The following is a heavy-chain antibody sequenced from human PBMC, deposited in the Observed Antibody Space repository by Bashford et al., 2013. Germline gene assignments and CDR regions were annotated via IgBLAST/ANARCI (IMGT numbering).Heavy chain of an antibody. CDR2: INTYNGNT. J-gene: IGHJ3*01. CDR1: GYTFTSYG. Sequence: ASVKVSCKASGYTFTSYGVSWVRQAPGQGLEWMGWINTYNGNTDYAQMLQGRVTMTTDTSTSTAYMELSSLRSDDTAVYFCARDGPVVGVWNAFDVWGQGTVVTVSS. CDR3: ARDGPVVGVWNAFDV. D-gene: IGHD1-26*01. V-gene: IGHV1-18*04.